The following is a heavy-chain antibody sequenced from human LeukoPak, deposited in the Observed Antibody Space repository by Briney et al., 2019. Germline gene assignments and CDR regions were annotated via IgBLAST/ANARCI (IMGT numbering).Heavy chain of an antibody. D-gene: IGHD5/OR15-5a*01. CDR1: GFTFSSYG. Sequence: GGSLRLSRAASGFTFSSYGMHWVRQAPGKGLEWVAIIWYDGSKKYYADSVKGRFTISRDNSKNTLYLQINSLRVEDTAVYYCARSHPRTSVFDFGGQGTMVTLSS. CDR2: IWYDGSKK. J-gene: IGHJ3*01. V-gene: IGHV3-33*08. CDR3: ARSHPRTSVFDF.